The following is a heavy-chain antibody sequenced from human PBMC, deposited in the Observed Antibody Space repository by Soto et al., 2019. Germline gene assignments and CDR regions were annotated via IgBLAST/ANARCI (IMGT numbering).Heavy chain of an antibody. J-gene: IGHJ4*02. V-gene: IGHV3-23*01. CDR3: AKERDNGPDRYYFDY. D-gene: IGHD2-8*01. CDR2: MSGSGDST. Sequence: LRDSWGVAGYRICGFAMTWVLQAPSKVQHRVPAMSGSGDSTYYADSVKGRFTISRDQSKTTLYLQLHSLRAEDTAVYFCAKERDNGPDRYYFDYWAQGTMLTESS. CDR1: GYRICGFA.